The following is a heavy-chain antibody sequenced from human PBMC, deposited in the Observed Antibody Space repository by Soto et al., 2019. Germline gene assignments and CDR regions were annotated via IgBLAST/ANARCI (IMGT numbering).Heavy chain of an antibody. CDR1: GGSISSGDYS. V-gene: IGHV4-30-2*05. D-gene: IGHD3-3*01. Sequence: PSETLSLTCAVSGGSISSGDYSWNWIRQPPGKGLEWIGYIYYGGSTYYNPSLQSRVTISVDTSKNQFSLKLSSVTAADTAVYYCTTLSITIFGVVLMDVWGQGTTVTVSS. CDR2: IYYGGST. CDR3: TTLSITIFGVVLMDV. J-gene: IGHJ6*02.